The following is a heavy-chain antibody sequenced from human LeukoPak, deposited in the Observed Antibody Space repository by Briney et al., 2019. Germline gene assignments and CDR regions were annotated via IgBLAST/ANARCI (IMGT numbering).Heavy chain of an antibody. J-gene: IGHJ4*02. D-gene: IGHD3-22*01. CDR3: ARVCDDSSGCLDY. CDR2: IYYSGST. CDR1: GGSISSYY. Sequence: PSETPSLTCTVSGGSISSYYWSWIRQPPGKGLEWIRYIYYSGSTNYNPSLKSRVTISVDTSKNQFSLKLSSVTAADTAVYYCARVCDDSSGCLDYWGQGTLVTVSS. V-gene: IGHV4-59*01.